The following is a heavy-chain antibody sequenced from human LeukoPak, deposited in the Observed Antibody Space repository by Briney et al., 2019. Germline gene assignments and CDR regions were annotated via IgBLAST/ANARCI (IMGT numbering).Heavy chain of an antibody. Sequence: PGGSLRLSCSASGFTFSSYGMHWVSQAPGKGLEWVAVIWYDGSNKYYADSVKGRFTISRDNSKNTLYLQMNSLRAEDTAFYYCVRDCGATGCDYWGQGTLVTVSS. J-gene: IGHJ4*02. D-gene: IGHD3-9*01. CDR3: VRDCGATGCDY. CDR2: IWYDGSNK. V-gene: IGHV3-33*01. CDR1: GFTFSSYG.